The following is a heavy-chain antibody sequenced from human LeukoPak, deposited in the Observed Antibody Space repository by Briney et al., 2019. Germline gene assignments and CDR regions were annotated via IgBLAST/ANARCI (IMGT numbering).Heavy chain of an antibody. CDR3: ARGNSSSSQQFDY. J-gene: IGHJ4*02. Sequence: PGGSLRLSCAASGFTFSSYDMHWVRQATGKGLERVSAIGTAGDTYYPGSVKGRFTISRENAKNSLYLQMNSLRAGDTAVYYCARGNSSSSQQFDYWGQGTLVTVSS. D-gene: IGHD6-13*01. CDR2: IGTAGDT. CDR1: GFTFSSYD. V-gene: IGHV3-13*01.